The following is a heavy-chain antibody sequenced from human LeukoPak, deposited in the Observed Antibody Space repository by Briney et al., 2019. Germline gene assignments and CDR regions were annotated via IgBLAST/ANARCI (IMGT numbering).Heavy chain of an antibody. J-gene: IGHJ5*02. CDR3: ARRRQWRGVYWFDP. Sequence: SETLSLTCTVSYGSISSYHWSWIRQPPGKGLEWIGYIFDSGSTNYNPSLKSRVTISVDTSKNQLSLNLSSVTAADTAVYYCARRRQWRGVYWFDPWGQGTLVTVSS. CDR2: IFDSGST. CDR1: YGSISSYH. V-gene: IGHV4-59*01. D-gene: IGHD6-19*01.